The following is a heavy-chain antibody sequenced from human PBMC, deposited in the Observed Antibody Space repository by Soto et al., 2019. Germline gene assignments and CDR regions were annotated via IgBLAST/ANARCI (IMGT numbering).Heavy chain of an antibody. CDR1: GFTFRSYG. Sequence: GSLRLSCAASGFTFRSYGMPWVRQAPGKGLEWVEVIWYDGSNKYYADSVKGRFTISRDNSKNTLYLQMNSLRAEDTAVYYCARDAAMRSGWYPDYWGQGTLVTVSS. J-gene: IGHJ4*02. V-gene: IGHV3-33*01. CDR3: ARDAAMRSGWYPDY. D-gene: IGHD6-19*01. CDR2: IWYDGSNK.